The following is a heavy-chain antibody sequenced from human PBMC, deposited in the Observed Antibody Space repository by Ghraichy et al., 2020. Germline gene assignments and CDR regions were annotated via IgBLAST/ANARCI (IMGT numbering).Heavy chain of an antibody. D-gene: IGHD6-13*01. V-gene: IGHV3-23*01. CDR2: LNGNGGTT. J-gene: IGHJ4*02. Sequence: GGSLRLSCTASGFTFKDNAMSWVRQAPGKGLEWVSALNGNGGTTHYTDSVKGRFTISRDNARNTMYLEMNSLRAEDTAVYYCVKSLSITAAGMDWGQGTLVIVSS. CDR3: VKSLSITAAGMD. CDR1: GFTFKDNA.